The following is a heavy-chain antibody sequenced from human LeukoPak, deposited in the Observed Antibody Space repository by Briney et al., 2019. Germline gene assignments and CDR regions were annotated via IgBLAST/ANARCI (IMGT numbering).Heavy chain of an antibody. CDR1: GDTFSSYA. CDR2: IIPIFGTA. Sequence: SVKVSCKASGDTFSSYAISWVRQAPGQGLEWMGGIIPIFGTANYAQKFQGRVTMTRDTSTSTVYMELSSLRSEDTAVYYCARLGYCSSTSCYAGPRWYMDVWGQGTTVTVSS. CDR3: ARLGYCSSTSCYAGPRWYMDV. J-gene: IGHJ6*02. V-gene: IGHV1-69*05. D-gene: IGHD2-2*01.